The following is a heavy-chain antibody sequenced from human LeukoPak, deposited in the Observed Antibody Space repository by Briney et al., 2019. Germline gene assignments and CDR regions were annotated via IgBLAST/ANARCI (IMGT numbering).Heavy chain of an antibody. CDR2: IKADGSEN. CDR3: ARDPASPVPFDS. J-gene: IGHJ4*02. CDR1: GFTFSDHW. Sequence: GGSLRLSCAASGFTFSDHWMSWVRQAPGKGLEWVANIKADGSENLYVDSVKGRFTISRDNAKKSVYLQMNSLRAEDTAVYYCARDPASPVPFDSWGQGTLVTVSS. V-gene: IGHV3-7*05.